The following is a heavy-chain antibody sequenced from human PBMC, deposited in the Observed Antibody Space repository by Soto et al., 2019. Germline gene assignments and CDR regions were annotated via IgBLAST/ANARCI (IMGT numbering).Heavy chain of an antibody. V-gene: IGHV1-69*01. Sequence: QVQLVQSGAEVKKPGSSVKVSCKAPGGTFSSYALSWVRQAPGQGLEWMGGIIPIFGTAKYAQKFQGRVTITADESTSKGYMELSSLRSEDTAVYDCARSQGGSSSLDIYYYYYYGMDVWGQGTTVTVSS. J-gene: IGHJ6*02. D-gene: IGHD2-15*01. CDR1: GGTFSSYA. CDR3: ARSQGGSSSLDIYYYYYYGMDV. CDR2: IIPIFGTA.